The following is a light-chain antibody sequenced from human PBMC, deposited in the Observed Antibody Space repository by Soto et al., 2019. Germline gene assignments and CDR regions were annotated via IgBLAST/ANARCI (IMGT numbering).Light chain of an antibody. Sequence: EIVMTQSPATLSVSPGERATLSCRASQSVHNKLAWYQQRPGQAPRLLIYDASTRATAIPARFSGSGSGTEFTLTISARQSEYFAVYYCQQYNNWPPVYTFGQGTRLEIK. CDR1: QSVHNK. CDR3: QQYNNWPPVYT. V-gene: IGKV3D-15*01. CDR2: DAS. J-gene: IGKJ2*01.